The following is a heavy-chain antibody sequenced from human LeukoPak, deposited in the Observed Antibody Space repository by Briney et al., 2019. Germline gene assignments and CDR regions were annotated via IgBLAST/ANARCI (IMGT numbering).Heavy chain of an antibody. CDR2: IIPIFGTA. V-gene: IGHV1-69*06. D-gene: IGHD5-18*01. CDR3: ARMPGYSYGWYFDH. Sequence: SVKVSCKASGGTFSSYAISWVRQAPGQGLGWMGGIIPIFGTANYAQKFQGRVTITADKSTSTAYMELSSLRSEDTAVYYCARMPGYSYGWYFDHWGQGTLVTVSS. J-gene: IGHJ4*02. CDR1: GGTFSSYA.